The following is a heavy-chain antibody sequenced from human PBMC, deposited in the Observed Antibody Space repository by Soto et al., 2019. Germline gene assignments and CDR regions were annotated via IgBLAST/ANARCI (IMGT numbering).Heavy chain of an antibody. CDR3: ARDVNGGFCGA. V-gene: IGHV3-21*01. CDR2: ISSRNNDM. Sequence: GGSLRLSCAASGFTFSSYSMNWVRQAPGKGLEWVSTISSRNNDMYYADSVKGRFTISRDNARNSVYLQMNSLRADDTAVYYCARDVNGGFCGAWGQGTVVTVSS. CDR1: GFTFSSYS. D-gene: IGHD2-21*01. J-gene: IGHJ5*02.